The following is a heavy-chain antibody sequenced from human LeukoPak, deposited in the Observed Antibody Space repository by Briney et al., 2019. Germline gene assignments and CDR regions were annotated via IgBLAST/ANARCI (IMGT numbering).Heavy chain of an antibody. CDR2: IIPISGTT. CDR1: GGTFTSYA. D-gene: IGHD1-26*01. CDR3: ARKLRLGGNWFDP. J-gene: IGHJ5*02. Sequence: SVKVSCKTSGGTFTSYAITWVRQAPGQGLEWMGKIIPISGTTNYAQKFQGRVTFTADVSTSTAYMELSSLRSEDTALYYCARKLRLGGNWFDPWGQGTLVTVSS. V-gene: IGHV1-69*13.